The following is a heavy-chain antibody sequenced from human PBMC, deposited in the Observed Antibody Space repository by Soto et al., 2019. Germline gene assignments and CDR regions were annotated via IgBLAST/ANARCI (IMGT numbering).Heavy chain of an antibody. CDR1: GCTFSSYS. D-gene: IGHD3-16*01. CDR3: ARPNYVWGPHDAFDI. CDR2: ISSSSSYI. Sequence: RRLSCAASGCTFSSYSMNLVRQAPVKGLEWVSSISSSSSYIYYADSVKGRFTISRDNAKNSRYLQMNSLRAEDTAVYYCARPNYVWGPHDAFDIWGQGTMVTFSS. J-gene: IGHJ3*02. V-gene: IGHV3-21*01.